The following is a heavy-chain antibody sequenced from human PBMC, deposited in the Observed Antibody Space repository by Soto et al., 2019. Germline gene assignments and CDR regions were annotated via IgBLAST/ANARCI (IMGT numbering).Heavy chain of an antibody. D-gene: IGHD3-16*01. CDR3: ARRGGGGYPYYLDY. V-gene: IGHV4-34*01. Sequence: QVQLQQWGAGLLTPSETLSLTCAVYGGSFSGNYWSWIRQPPGKGLEWIGEIDHSGSTNYNPSLKSRVTISVDTSRNQFSLKLSSGTAADTAVYYCARRGGGGYPYYLDYWGQGTLVTVSS. J-gene: IGHJ4*02. CDR2: IDHSGST. CDR1: GGSFSGNY.